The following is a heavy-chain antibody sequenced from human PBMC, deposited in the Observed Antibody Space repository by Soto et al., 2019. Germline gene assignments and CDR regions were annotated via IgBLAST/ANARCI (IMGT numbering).Heavy chain of an antibody. CDR2: ISAYNGNT. D-gene: IGHD3-9*01. CDR1: GYTFTSYG. J-gene: IGHJ6*02. CDR3: ARFRLHYDILTGYYGAPYYYYGMDV. V-gene: IGHV1-18*01. Sequence: ASVKVSYKASGYTFTSYGISWVRQAPGQGLEWMGWISAYNGNTNYAQKLQGRVTMTTDTSTSTAYMELRSLRSDDTAVYYCARFRLHYDILTGYYGAPYYYYGMDVWGQGTTVTVSS.